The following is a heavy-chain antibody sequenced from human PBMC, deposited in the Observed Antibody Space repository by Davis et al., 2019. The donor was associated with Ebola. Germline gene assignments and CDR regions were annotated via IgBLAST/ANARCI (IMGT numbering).Heavy chain of an antibody. D-gene: IGHD5-18*01. J-gene: IGHJ6*02. CDR3: ARGGRLGDTAMGYYYYYYGMDV. CDR2: IYYSGST. Sequence: SETLSLTCTVSGGSISSSSYYWSWIRQPPGKGLEWIGYIYYSGSTNYNPSLKSRVTISVDTSKNQFSLKLSSVTAADTAVYYCARGGRLGDTAMGYYYYYYGMDVWGQGTTVTVSS. V-gene: IGHV4-61*01. CDR1: GGSISSSSYY.